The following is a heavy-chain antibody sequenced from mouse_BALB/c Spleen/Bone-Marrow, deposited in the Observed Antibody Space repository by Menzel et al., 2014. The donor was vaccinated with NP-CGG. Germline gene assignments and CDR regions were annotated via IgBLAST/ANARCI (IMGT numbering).Heavy chain of an antibody. Sequence: EVQLVESGGGLVQPGGSLKLSCAASGFTFSSYTTSWVRQTPEKRLEWVTYISNGGVSTYYADAVKGRFTISRDNAKNTLYLQMSSLKSEDTAMYYCTRDGYDVGGAMDYWGQGTSVTVSS. V-gene: IGHV5-12-2*01. CDR2: ISNGGVST. J-gene: IGHJ4*01. CDR1: GFTFSSYT. CDR3: TRDGYDVGGAMDY. D-gene: IGHD2-2*01.